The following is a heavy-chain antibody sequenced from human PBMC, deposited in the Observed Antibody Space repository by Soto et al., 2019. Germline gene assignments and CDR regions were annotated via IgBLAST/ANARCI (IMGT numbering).Heavy chain of an antibody. CDR1: GYTFTSYC. CDR3: ARNADIGDIGLVPAAINAMDV. D-gene: IGHD2-2*02. Sequence: GASVKGSCKASGYTFTSYCSSWVRQAPGQGLEWMGWISAYNGNTDYPQKLQGRVTMTTDTSTSTAYMELRSLRSDDTAVYYCARNADIGDIGLVPAAINAMDVWG. CDR2: ISAYNGNT. J-gene: IGHJ6*02. V-gene: IGHV1-18*01.